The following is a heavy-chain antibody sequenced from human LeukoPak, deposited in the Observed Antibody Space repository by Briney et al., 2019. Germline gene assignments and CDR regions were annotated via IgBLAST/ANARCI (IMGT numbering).Heavy chain of an antibody. CDR2: ISGSGGST. CDR1: GFTFSSYV. V-gene: IGHV3-23*01. CDR3: AKSSSEGSSSSPASR. Sequence: GGSLRLSCVASGFTFSSYVMSWVRQAPGKGLEWVSAISGSGGSTYYADSVKGRFTISRDNSKNTLYMQMNSLRAEDTAVYYCAKSSSEGSSSSPASRWGQGTLVTVSS. J-gene: IGHJ4*02. D-gene: IGHD6-6*01.